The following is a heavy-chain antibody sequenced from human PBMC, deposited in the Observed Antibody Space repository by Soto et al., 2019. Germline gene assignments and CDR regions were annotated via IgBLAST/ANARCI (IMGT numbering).Heavy chain of an antibody. V-gene: IGHV3-49*03. D-gene: IGHD3-22*01. Sequence: GGSLRLSCTASGFTFGDCAMSWFRQAPGKGLEWVGFIRSKAYGGTTHYAASVKGRFTISRDDSKSIAYLQMNSLKTEDTAVYYCSTNYYDSSGYDNWFDPWGQGT. J-gene: IGHJ5*02. CDR2: IRSKAYGGTT. CDR3: STNYYDSSGYDNWFDP. CDR1: GFTFGDCA.